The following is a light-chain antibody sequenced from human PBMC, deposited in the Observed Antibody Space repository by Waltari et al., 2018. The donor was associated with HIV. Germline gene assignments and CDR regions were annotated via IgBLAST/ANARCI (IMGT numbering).Light chain of an antibody. V-gene: IGLV1-51*02. Sequence: QSVLTQPPSVSAAPGQQVTISCSGSSSNIGRNSVAWSQHLPGTAPKIVIYETNKRPSGIPDRFSGSKSGTSGTLDITGLQTGDEADYYCGAWDNSLGGVVFGGGTKLTVL. CDR3: GAWDNSLGGVV. CDR1: SSNIGRNS. CDR2: ETN. J-gene: IGLJ2*01.